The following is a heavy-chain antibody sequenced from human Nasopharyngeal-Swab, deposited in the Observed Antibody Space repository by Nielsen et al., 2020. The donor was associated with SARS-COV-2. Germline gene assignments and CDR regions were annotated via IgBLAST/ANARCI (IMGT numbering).Heavy chain of an antibody. D-gene: IGHD3-10*01. J-gene: IGHJ6*03. CDR2: VNHGGGI. Sequence: WLRQPPGKGLEWIGEVNHGGGINYNPSLKSRVTISVATSKNQFSLKLTSVTAADTAIYYCARGGAGVVTAPVLGLGPYYSYYYMDVWGKGTTVTVSS. V-gene: IGHV4-34*01. CDR3: ARGGAGVVTAPVLGLGPYYSYYYMDV.